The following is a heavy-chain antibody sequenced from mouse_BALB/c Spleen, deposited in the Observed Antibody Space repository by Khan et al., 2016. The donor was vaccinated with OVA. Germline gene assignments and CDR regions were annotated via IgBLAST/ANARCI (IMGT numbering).Heavy chain of an antibody. CDR2: ISYSGSP. Sequence: EVQLQESGPGLVKPSQSLSLTCTVAGYSITSDYAWNWIRQFPGNKLGWMGYISYSGSPGYNPSLNSRFSITRDTSKNPVFLQLNSVTTEDTATYYCASGLGRDYAMDYWGQGTSVTVSS. CDR3: ASGLGRDYAMDY. CDR1: GYSITSDYA. J-gene: IGHJ4*01. D-gene: IGHD4-1*01. V-gene: IGHV3-2*02.